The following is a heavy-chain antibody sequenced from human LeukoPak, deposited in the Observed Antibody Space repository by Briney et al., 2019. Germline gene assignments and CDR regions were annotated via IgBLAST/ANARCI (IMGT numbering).Heavy chain of an antibody. CDR1: GYRFTSHW. V-gene: IGHV5-51*01. CDR2: INPDDSDT. CDR3: ARRACGSGHNYFDT. Sequence: GESLKISCKGSGYRFTSHWIGWVRQMPGKGLEWMGIINPDDSDTRYSPSFQGQVTFSADKSISTAYLYWSSLKASDTAMYYCARRACGSGHNYFDTWGQGTLVTVSS. J-gene: IGHJ5*02. D-gene: IGHD3-10*01.